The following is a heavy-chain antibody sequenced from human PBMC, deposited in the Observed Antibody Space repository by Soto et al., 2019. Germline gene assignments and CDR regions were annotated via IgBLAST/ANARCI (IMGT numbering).Heavy chain of an antibody. Sequence: KSSETLSLTCTVSGGSISSSSYYGGWIRQPPGKGLEWIGSIYYSGSTYYNPSLKSRVTISVDTSKNQFSLKLSSVTAADTAVYYCARRYYYDSSGYYGLGAFDIWGQGTMVTVSS. V-gene: IGHV4-39*01. CDR3: ARRYYYDSSGYYGLGAFDI. J-gene: IGHJ3*02. D-gene: IGHD3-22*01. CDR2: IYYSGST. CDR1: GGSISSSSYY.